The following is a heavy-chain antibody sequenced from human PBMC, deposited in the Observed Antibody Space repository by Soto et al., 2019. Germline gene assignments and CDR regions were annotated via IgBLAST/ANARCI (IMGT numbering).Heavy chain of an antibody. Sequence: QVHLVQSGADVKKPGASVKVSCKGSGYGFTTYGITWVRQAPGQGLEWMAWISAHNGNTNYAQKLQGRVTVTRDTSTSTAYMELRSLRSDDTAVYYCARGRYGDYWGQGALVTVSS. J-gene: IGHJ4*02. CDR2: ISAHNGNT. CDR3: ARGRYGDY. CDR1: GYGFTTYG. V-gene: IGHV1-18*01. D-gene: IGHD1-1*01.